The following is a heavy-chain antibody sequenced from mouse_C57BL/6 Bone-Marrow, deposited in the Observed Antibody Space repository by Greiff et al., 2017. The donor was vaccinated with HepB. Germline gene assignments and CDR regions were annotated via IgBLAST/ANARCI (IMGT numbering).Heavy chain of an antibody. CDR1: GYTFTDYY. CDR3: ASWDYYGSSYGYFDV. CDR2: INPYNGGT. D-gene: IGHD1-1*01. Sequence: VQLQQSGPVLVKPGASVKMSCKASGYTFTDYYMNWVKQSHGKSLEWIGVINPYNGGTSYNQKFKGKATLTVDKSSSTAYMELNSLTSEDSAVYYCASWDYYGSSYGYFDVWGTGTTVTVSS. J-gene: IGHJ1*03. V-gene: IGHV1-19*01.